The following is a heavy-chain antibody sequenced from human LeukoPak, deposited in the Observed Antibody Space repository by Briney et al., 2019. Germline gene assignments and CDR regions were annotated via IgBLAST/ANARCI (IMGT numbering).Heavy chain of an antibody. J-gene: IGHJ6*02. V-gene: IGHV3-23*01. CDR3: ARVAGGGRRFVARKYNYYGVDV. CDR2: IIASGSTT. D-gene: IGHD1-20*01. Sequence: GGSLRLSCAASGFSFGTTPMAWVRQAPGKGPEWVSTIIASGSTTNDAESVRGRSTTSRDNSKSTLSLQMDSLRVEDTAVYYCARVAGGGRRFVARKYNYYGVDVWGQGTTVTVSS. CDR1: GFSFGTTP.